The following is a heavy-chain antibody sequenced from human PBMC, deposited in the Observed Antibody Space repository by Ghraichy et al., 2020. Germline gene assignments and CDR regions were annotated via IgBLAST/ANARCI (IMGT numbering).Heavy chain of an antibody. J-gene: IGHJ6*02. CDR2: INHSGST. D-gene: IGHD2-2*02. CDR3: ARGLRYQLLYGGAYYYYGMDV. V-gene: IGHV4-34*01. CDR1: GGSFSGYY. Sequence: SETLSLTCAVYGGSFSGYYWSWIRQPPGKGLEWIGEINHSGSTNYNPSLKSRVTISVDTSKNQFSLKLSSVTAADTAVYYCARGLRYQLLYGGAYYYYGMDVWGQGTTVTVSS.